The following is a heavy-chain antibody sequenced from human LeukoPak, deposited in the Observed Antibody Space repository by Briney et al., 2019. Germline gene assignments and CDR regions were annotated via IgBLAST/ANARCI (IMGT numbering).Heavy chain of an antibody. V-gene: IGHV4-39*07. D-gene: IGHD6-6*01. Sequence: SETLSLTCAVSGGSISSSSYYWGWIRQPPGKGLEWIGSIYYSGSTYYNPSLKGRVTISVDTSKTQFSLKLSSVTAAATAVYYCARDPYGSSPSVEYFDLWGRGTLVTVSS. CDR1: GGSISSSSYY. CDR3: ARDPYGSSPSVEYFDL. J-gene: IGHJ2*01. CDR2: IYYSGST.